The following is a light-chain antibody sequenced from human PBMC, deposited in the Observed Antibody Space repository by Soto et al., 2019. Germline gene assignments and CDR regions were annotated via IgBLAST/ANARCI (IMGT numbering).Light chain of an antibody. Sequence: QSVLTQPPSVSAAPGQRVTISCSGSSPNIGINSVSWYLQLPGSAPKLLIYDTDKRPSGIPDRFSASKSDTSATLDISGLQTGDEADYHCGTWDARLSGWVFGGGTKLTLL. J-gene: IGLJ3*02. V-gene: IGLV1-51*01. CDR2: DTD. CDR3: GTWDARLSGWV. CDR1: SPNIGINS.